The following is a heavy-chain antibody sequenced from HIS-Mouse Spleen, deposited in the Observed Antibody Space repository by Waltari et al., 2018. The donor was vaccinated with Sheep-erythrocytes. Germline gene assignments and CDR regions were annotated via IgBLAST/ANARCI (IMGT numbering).Heavy chain of an antibody. V-gene: IGHV4-39*01. D-gene: IGHD5-18*01. J-gene: IGHJ4*02. CDR1: GGSISSSGYY. CDR3: ARHKDTAMVHFDY. CDR2: IYYSGST. Sequence: QLQLQESGPGLVKPSETLSLPCTISGGSISSSGYYWGWIRQPPGKGLEWIGRIYYSGSTYYNPSLKSRVTISVDTSKNQFSLKLSSVTAADTAVYYCARHKDTAMVHFDYWGQGTLVTVSS.